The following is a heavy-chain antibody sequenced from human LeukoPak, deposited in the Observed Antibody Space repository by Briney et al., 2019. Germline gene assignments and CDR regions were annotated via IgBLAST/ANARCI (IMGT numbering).Heavy chain of an antibody. CDR3: ARQRGNYFDY. CDR2: ISSGSTAI. J-gene: IGHJ4*02. V-gene: IGHV3-48*02. Sequence: PGGSLRLSCAASEFTFSSYAMNWVRQAPGKGLEWVSKISSGSTAIYYADSVRGRFTISRDNAKNSLYLQMNSLRDEDTAVYYCARQRGNYFDYWGQGTLVIVSS. CDR1: EFTFSSYA. D-gene: IGHD7-27*01.